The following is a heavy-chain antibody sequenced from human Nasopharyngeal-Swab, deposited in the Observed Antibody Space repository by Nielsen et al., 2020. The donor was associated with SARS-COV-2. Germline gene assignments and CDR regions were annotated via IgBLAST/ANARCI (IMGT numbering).Heavy chain of an antibody. D-gene: IGHD1-14*01. V-gene: IGHV3-74*01. CDR1: GFTFSSYW. Sequence: GGSLRFSCAASGFTFSSYWMHWVRQAPGKGLVWVSRINSDGSSTSYADSVKGRFTISRDNSKNTLYLQMNSLRAEDTAVYYCARGTGYYYYMDVWGKGTTVTVSS. CDR3: ARGTGYYYYMDV. J-gene: IGHJ6*03. CDR2: INSDGSST.